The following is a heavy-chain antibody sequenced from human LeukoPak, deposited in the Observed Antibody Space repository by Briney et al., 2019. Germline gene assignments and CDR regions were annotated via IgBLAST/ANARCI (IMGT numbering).Heavy chain of an antibody. CDR1: GGSINNYY. V-gene: IGHV4-59*01. Sequence: SETLSLTCTVSGGSINNYYWSWIRQPPGKGLEWIGYIYYRGSTNYNPSLKSRVTFSVDTSKNQFSLKLNSVTAADTAVYYCATWRTAKTGFDYWGQGTLVTVSS. D-gene: IGHD1-1*01. CDR3: ATWRTAKTGFDY. CDR2: IYYRGST. J-gene: IGHJ4*02.